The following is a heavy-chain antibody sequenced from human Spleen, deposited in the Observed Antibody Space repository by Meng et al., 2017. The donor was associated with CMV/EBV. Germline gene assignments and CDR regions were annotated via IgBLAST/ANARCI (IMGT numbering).Heavy chain of an antibody. V-gene: IGHV1-18*01. J-gene: IGHJ6*02. CDR2: ITAYNGDT. CDR1: YTFNNYG. CDR3: ARGGSSGWYYYYGVDV. D-gene: IGHD6-19*01. Sequence: YTFNNYGITWGRQAHGQGLEWMGWITAYNGDTTYAQKFQGRVTMTTDTSTSTAYMELRSLTSDDTAVYFCARGGSSGWYYYYGVDVWGQGTTVTVSS.